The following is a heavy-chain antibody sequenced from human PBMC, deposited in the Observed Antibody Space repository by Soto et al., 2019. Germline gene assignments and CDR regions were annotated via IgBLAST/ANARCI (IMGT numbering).Heavy chain of an antibody. CDR3: ARGVRYDILTGYYYYGMDV. J-gene: IGHJ6*02. CDR2: INHSGST. V-gene: IGHV4-34*01. D-gene: IGHD3-9*01. Sequence: QVQLQQWGAGLLKPSETLSLTCAVYGGSFSGYYWSWIRQPPGKGLEWSGEINHSGSTNYNPSLKSRVTISVDTSKNQFSLKLSSVTAADTAVYYCARGVRYDILTGYYYYGMDVWGQGTTVTVSS. CDR1: GGSFSGYY.